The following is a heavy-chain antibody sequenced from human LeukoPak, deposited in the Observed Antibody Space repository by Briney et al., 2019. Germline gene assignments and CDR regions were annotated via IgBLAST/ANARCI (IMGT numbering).Heavy chain of an antibody. CDR3: ARGPLLHY. D-gene: IGHD3-3*01. Sequence: SETLSLTCAVYGGSLSGYYWSWIRQPPGKGLEWIGEINHSGSTNYNPSLKSRVTISVDTSKNQFSLKLSSVTAADTAVYYCARGPLLHYWGQGTLVTVSS. J-gene: IGHJ4*02. CDR1: GGSLSGYY. CDR2: INHSGST. V-gene: IGHV4-34*01.